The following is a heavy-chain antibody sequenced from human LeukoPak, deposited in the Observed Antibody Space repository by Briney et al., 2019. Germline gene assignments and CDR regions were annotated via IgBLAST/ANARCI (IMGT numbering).Heavy chain of an antibody. D-gene: IGHD2-2*01. CDR2: IYYSGST. V-gene: IGHV4-39*01. CDR1: GGSISSGDYY. J-gene: IGHJ5*02. CDR3: ARLRLENQLLSWFDP. Sequence: PSETLSLTCTVSGGSISSGDYYWSWIRQPPGKGLEWIGYIYYSGSTYYNPSLKSRVTISVDTSKNQFSLKLSSVTAADTAVYYCARLRLENQLLSWFDPWGQGTLVTVSS.